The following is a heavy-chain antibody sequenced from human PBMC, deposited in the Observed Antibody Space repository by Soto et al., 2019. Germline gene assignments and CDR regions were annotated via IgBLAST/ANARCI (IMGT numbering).Heavy chain of an antibody. CDR1: GFTFSSYG. CDR3: ARGPSSLTRFEY. CDR2: ISYDGSNK. V-gene: IGHV3-30-3*01. Sequence: WGSLRLSCAASGFTFSSYGMHWVRQAPGKGLEWVAVISYDGSNKYYADSVKGRFTISRDNSKNTLYLQMNSLRAEDTAVYYCARGPSSLTRFEYWGDGTLVTXS. D-gene: IGHD2-2*01. J-gene: IGHJ4*01.